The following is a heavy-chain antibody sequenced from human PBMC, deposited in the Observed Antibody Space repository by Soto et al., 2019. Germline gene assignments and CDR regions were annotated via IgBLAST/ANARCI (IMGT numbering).Heavy chain of an antibody. V-gene: IGHV3-64D*06. CDR3: VKSRGGNNCDFFD. CDR1: GFTFSSYA. Sequence: HPGGSLRLSCSASGFTFSSYAMHWVRQAPGKGLEYVSGVRGNGDPPFYADSVKGRFTISRDNSKNTLYLQMSSLSADDTAVYYCVKSRGGNNCDFFDWGQGALVTVSS. D-gene: IGHD1-20*01. J-gene: IGHJ4*02. CDR2: VRGNGDPP.